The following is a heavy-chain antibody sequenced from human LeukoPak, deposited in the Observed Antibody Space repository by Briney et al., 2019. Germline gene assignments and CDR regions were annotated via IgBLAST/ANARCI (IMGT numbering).Heavy chain of an antibody. CDR3: ARFTGTTRAFDI. J-gene: IGHJ3*02. CDR2: IYYNGNT. CDR1: GGSISSSSYS. V-gene: IGHV4-39*01. Sequence: SETLSLTCTVSGGSISSSSYSWGCIRLPPGKGLEWIGSIYYNGNTHYNPSLKSRVTISVDTSKNQFSLKLSSVTAADTAVYYCARFTGTTRAFDIWGQGTMVTVSS. D-gene: IGHD4-11*01.